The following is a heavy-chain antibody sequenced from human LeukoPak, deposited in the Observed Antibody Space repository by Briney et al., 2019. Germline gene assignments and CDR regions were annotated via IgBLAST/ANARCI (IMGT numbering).Heavy chain of an antibody. V-gene: IGHV1-8*03. CDR3: ARKGVIEAFDV. Sequence: GSVKVSCKASGYTFTSYDINWVRQATGQGPEWVGWMSPNSGNTGSAQKFQGRVSITRNTSTSTAFMELSSLRSEDTAVYYCARKGVIEAFDVWGQGTVVTVSS. J-gene: IGHJ3*01. CDR1: GYTFTSYD. D-gene: IGHD2-21*01. CDR2: MSPNSGNT.